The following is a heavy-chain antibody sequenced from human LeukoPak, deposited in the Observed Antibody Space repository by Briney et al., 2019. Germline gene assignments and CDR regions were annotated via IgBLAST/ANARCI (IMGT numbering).Heavy chain of an antibody. J-gene: IGHJ4*02. CDR3: AKEAPNLSGYGPFDY. D-gene: IGHD5-18*01. CDR1: GFTFGSYA. CDR2: ISAGSSST. Sequence: GGSLRLSCAASGFTFGSYAMSWVRQAPGKGLGWVSEISAGSSSTYYADSVKGRFTISRDNSKNTLYLQMNSLRAEDTAVYYCAKEAPNLSGYGPFDYWGQGTLVTVSS. V-gene: IGHV3-23*01.